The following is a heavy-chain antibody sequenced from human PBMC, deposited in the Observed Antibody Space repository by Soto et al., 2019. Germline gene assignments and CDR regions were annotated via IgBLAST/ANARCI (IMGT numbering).Heavy chain of an antibody. CDR1: GFTFSYYW. CDR3: ERGARGAFDI. J-gene: IGHJ3*02. CDR2: IHSDGSST. V-gene: IGHV3-74*01. D-gene: IGHD1-26*01. Sequence: EVQLVESGGGLVQPGESLRLSCAASGFTFSYYWMHWVRQAPGKGLVWVSRIHSDGSSTTYADSVKGRFTISRDNARNRVYLKMNSLGVEDRAVYYCERGARGAFDIGGQGTVVTVSS.